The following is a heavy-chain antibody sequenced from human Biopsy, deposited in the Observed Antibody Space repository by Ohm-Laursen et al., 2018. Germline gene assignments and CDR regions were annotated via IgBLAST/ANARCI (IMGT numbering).Heavy chain of an antibody. D-gene: IGHD3-3*01. Sequence: GTLSLTCTVSGGSISGDYWHWIRQPPGKGLQVIGYISSGGRAKYNPSLKSRLTISLDTSKNQLSLRLRSVTAADSAIYYCARERQFRFLEGAFDYWGQGILVTVSS. CDR1: GGSISGDY. CDR2: ISSGGRA. J-gene: IGHJ4*02. CDR3: ARERQFRFLEGAFDY. V-gene: IGHV4-59*01.